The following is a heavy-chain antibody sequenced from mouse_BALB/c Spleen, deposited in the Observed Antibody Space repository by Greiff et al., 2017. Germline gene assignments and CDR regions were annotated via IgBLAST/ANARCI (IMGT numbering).Heavy chain of an antibody. Sequence: DVMLVESGGGLVKPGGSLKLSCAASGFTFSSYAMSWVRQTPEKRLEWVASISSGGSTYYPDSVKGRFTISRDNARNILYLQMSSLRSEDTAMYYCAREGDGYFLYAMDYWGQGTSVTVSS. CDR1: GFTFSSYA. J-gene: IGHJ4*01. CDR3: AREGDGYFLYAMDY. V-gene: IGHV5-6-5*01. CDR2: ISSGGST. D-gene: IGHD2-3*01.